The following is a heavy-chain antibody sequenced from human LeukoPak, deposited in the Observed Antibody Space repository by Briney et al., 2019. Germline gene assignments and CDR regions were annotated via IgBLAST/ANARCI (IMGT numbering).Heavy chain of an antibody. Sequence: SETLSLTCAVYGGSFSGYYWGWIRQPPGKGLEWIGEINHSGSTNYNPSLKSRVTISVDTSKNQFSLKLSSVTAADTAVYYCARAGRWLQMAFDYWGQGTLVTVSS. J-gene: IGHJ4*02. CDR1: GGSFSGYY. V-gene: IGHV4-34*01. CDR2: INHSGST. CDR3: ARAGRWLQMAFDY. D-gene: IGHD5-24*01.